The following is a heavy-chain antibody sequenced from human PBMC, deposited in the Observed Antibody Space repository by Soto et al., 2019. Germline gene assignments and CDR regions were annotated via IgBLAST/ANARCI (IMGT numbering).Heavy chain of an antibody. J-gene: IGHJ4*02. CDR3: ARQDRIHRITIFVY. CDR1: GFSLSTSGVG. D-gene: IGHD3-3*01. V-gene: IGHV2-5*01. CDR2: IYWNDDK. Sequence: QITLKESGPTLVKPTQTLTLTCTFSGFSLSTSGVGVGWIRQPPGTALEWLALIYWNDDKRYSPSLKSRLTITQHTSKNQVVLTMTNMDPVDTATYYCARQDRIHRITIFVYWGQGTQVTVSS.